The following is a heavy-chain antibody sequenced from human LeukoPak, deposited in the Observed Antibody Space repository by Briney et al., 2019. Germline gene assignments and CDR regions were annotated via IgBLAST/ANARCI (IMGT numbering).Heavy chain of an antibody. CDR3: ARAAPRRLRLARAIWYFDL. J-gene: IGHJ2*01. D-gene: IGHD5-12*01. Sequence: NPSETLSLTCAVYGGSFSGYYWSWIRQPPGKGLEWIGEINHSGSTNYNPSLKSRVTISVDTSKNQFSLKLSSVTAADTAVYYCARAAPRRLRLARAIWYFDLWGRGTLVTVSS. CDR1: GGSFSGYY. V-gene: IGHV4-34*01. CDR2: INHSGST.